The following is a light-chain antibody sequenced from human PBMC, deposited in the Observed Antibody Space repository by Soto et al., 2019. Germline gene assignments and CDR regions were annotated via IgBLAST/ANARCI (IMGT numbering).Light chain of an antibody. CDR1: QSVRGY. Sequence: EIVLTQSPATLSLSPGERATLSCRASQSVRGYLAWYQQKPGQAPRLLIYGASTRASGIPDRFSGGGSGTDFTLTISRLEPEDFAVYYCQQFGSYPLTFGGGTKV. CDR3: QQFGSYPLT. CDR2: GAS. V-gene: IGKV3-20*01. J-gene: IGKJ4*01.